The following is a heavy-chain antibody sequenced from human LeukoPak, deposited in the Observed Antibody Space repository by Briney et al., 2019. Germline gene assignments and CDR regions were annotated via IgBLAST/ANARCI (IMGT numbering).Heavy chain of an antibody. CDR3: AKSNGYGLIDI. J-gene: IGHJ3*02. CDR2: IFYSGST. Sequence: GSLRLSCVVSGFTFSNAWLIWVRQPPGKALEWIGNIFYSGSTYYSPSLKSRVTISLDTSRNQFSLKLNSVTAADTAVYYCAKSNGYGLIDIWGQGTMVTVSS. D-gene: IGHD3-22*01. V-gene: IGHV4-59*12. CDR1: GFTFSNAW.